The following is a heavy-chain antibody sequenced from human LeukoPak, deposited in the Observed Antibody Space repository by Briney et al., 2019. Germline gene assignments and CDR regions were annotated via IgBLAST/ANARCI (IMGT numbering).Heavy chain of an antibody. D-gene: IGHD4-23*01. CDR1: GGSFSGYY. CDR2: INHSGST. CDR3: ARGVTWFDP. V-gene: IGHV4-34*01. J-gene: IGHJ5*02. Sequence: PSETLSLTCAVYGGSFSGYYWSWIRQPPGKGLEWIGEINHSGSTNYNPSLKSRVTISVDTSKNQFSLKLSPVTAADTAVYYCARGVTWFDPWGQGTLVTVSS.